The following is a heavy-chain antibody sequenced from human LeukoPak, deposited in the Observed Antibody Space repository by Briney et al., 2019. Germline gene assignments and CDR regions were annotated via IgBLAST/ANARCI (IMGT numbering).Heavy chain of an antibody. D-gene: IGHD6-13*01. V-gene: IGHV5-51*01. CDR1: GYSFTNYW. CDR3: ARRVGAAAEFDY. Sequence: GESLKISCKGSGYSFTNYWIAWVRQMPGKGLEWVGIIYPGDSDTRYRPSFQGQVTISADKSISTAYLQWSSLKASDTAMYYCARRVGAAAEFDYWGQGTLVTVSS. J-gene: IGHJ4*02. CDR2: IYPGDSDT.